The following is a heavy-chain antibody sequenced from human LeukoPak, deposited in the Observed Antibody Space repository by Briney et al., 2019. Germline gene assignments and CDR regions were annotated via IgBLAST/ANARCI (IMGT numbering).Heavy chain of an antibody. CDR1: GFTFNGYW. V-gene: IGHV3-7*01. CDR2: IKEDGSAQ. Sequence: GGSLRLSCAASGFTFNGYWMSWVRQAPGKGLEWVANIKEDGSAQYYVGSVKGRFTISRDNAKNSLNLQMNSLRAEDTAVYYCASSSNAPGNHWGQGTLVTVSS. CDR3: ASSSNAPGNH. J-gene: IGHJ5*02. D-gene: IGHD2-2*01.